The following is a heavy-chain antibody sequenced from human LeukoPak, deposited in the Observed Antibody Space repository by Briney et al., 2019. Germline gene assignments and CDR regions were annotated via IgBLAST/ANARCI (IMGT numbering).Heavy chain of an antibody. CDR1: GYSFTSYW. CDR3: ARRLSGSYYWFDP. CDR2: IDPSDSYT. Sequence: GESLKISCKGSGYSFTSYWISWVCQMPGKGLEWMGRIDPSDSYTNYSPSFQGHVTISADKSISTAYLQWSSLKASDTAMYYCARRLSGSYYWFDPWGQGTLVTVSS. D-gene: IGHD1-26*01. J-gene: IGHJ5*02. V-gene: IGHV5-10-1*01.